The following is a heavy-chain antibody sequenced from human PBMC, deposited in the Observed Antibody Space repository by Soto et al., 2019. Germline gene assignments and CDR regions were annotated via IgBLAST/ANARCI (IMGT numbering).Heavy chain of an antibody. Sequence: PSETLSFTCAVYGGSFSGYYWSWIRQPPGKGLEWIGEINHSGSTNYNPSLKSRVTISVDTSKNQFSLKLSSVTAADTAVYYCARVIKSRDGYNYYYYYGMDVWGQGTTVTVSS. CDR2: INHSGST. V-gene: IGHV4-34*01. CDR1: GGSFSGYY. J-gene: IGHJ6*02. CDR3: ARVIKSRDGYNYYYYYGMDV. D-gene: IGHD5-12*01.